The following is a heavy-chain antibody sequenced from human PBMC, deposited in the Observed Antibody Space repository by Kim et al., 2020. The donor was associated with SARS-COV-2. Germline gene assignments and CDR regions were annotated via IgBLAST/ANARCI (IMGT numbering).Heavy chain of an antibody. V-gene: IGHV3-66*01. J-gene: IGHJ4*02. CDR1: GFTVSSNY. Sequence: GGSLRLSCAASGFTVSSNYMTWVRQAPGKGLEWVSVIYSNGRTYYADSVKGRFTISRDNSKNTVYLQMNSLRAEDTAVYYCAKFEYSSSISDYWGQGILVTVSS. CDR3: AKFEYSSSISDY. D-gene: IGHD6-19*01. CDR2: IYSNGRT.